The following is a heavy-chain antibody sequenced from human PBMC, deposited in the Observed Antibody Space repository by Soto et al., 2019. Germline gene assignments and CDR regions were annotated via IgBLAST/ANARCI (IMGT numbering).Heavy chain of an antibody. Sequence: SETLAVTCSISVGSISIGYYYWSWIRQPPGKGLEWIGSIYYSGNTYYNPSLKSRLIISIDTSKKQFSLKVGSVTAADTAVYYCASYSIYGMDVWGQGTTVTVSS. CDR2: IYYSGNT. CDR3: ASYSIYGMDV. V-gene: IGHV4-30-4*01. D-gene: IGHD2-21*01. J-gene: IGHJ6*01. CDR1: VGSISIGYYY.